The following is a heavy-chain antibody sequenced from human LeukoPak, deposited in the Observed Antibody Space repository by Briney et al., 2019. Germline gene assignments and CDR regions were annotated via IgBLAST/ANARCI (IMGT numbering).Heavy chain of an antibody. CDR2: INYSGSS. CDR3: ARLDCVSDTCYNY. Sequence: SETLSLTCIVSGDSVSSDYWSWIRQSPGKGLEWIGYINYSGSSEYNPSHKSRVTISVDRSKNQVSLKMRSVTAADTAVYFCARLDCVSDTCYNYWAVGALVTVSS. J-gene: IGHJ4*02. CDR1: GDSVSSDY. V-gene: IGHV4-59*08. D-gene: IGHD3-16*01.